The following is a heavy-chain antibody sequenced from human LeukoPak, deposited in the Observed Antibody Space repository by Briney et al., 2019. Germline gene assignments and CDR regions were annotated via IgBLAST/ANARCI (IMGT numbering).Heavy chain of an antibody. CDR3: ARELSVRGVIRYYGMDV. CDR2: ISYDGSNK. J-gene: IGHJ6*04. D-gene: IGHD3-10*01. CDR1: GFTFSSYA. Sequence: PGGSLRLSCAASGFTFSSYAMHWVRQAPGKGLEWVAVISYDGSNKYYADSVKGRFTISSDNSKNTLYLQMNSLRAEGTAVYYCARELSVRGVIRYYGMDVWGKGTTVTVSS. V-gene: IGHV3-30*04.